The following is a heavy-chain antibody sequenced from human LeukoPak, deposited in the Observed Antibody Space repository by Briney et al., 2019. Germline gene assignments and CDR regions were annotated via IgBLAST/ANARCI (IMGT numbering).Heavy chain of an antibody. D-gene: IGHD3-10*01. CDR1: GFSISSGYY. J-gene: IGHJ4*02. CDR3: ARTASYYDNYYFDY. CDR2: IYHSGST. Sequence: SETLSLTGTVSGFSISSGYYWGWIRQSPGKGLEWIGSIYHSGSTYYNPSLKSRVTISVDTSKNQFSLKLSSVTAADTAVYYCARTASYYDNYYFDYWGQGTLVTVSS. V-gene: IGHV4-38-2*02.